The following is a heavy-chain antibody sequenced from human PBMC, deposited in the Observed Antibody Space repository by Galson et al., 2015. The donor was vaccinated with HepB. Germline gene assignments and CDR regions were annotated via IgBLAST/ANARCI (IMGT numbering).Heavy chain of an antibody. CDR3: ARDACFTTNCYQFHP. D-gene: IGHD2-2*01. Sequence: SVKVSCKVSGDSLTEFSIHWVRQAPGKGLEWMGSLDADEDETLYAQKFQGRVTMTADTNSDTAYMKLNSLTSDDTAVYYCARDACFTTNCYQFHPWGRGTLVTVSS. CDR2: LDADEDET. CDR1: GDSLTEFS. J-gene: IGHJ5*02. V-gene: IGHV1-24*01.